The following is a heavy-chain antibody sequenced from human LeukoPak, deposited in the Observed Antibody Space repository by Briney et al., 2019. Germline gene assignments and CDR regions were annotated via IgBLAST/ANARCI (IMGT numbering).Heavy chain of an antibody. CDR2: IYSGGST. J-gene: IGHJ4*02. CDR3: ASARYYDFWSGRGSEYYFDY. D-gene: IGHD3-3*01. Sequence: PGGSLRLSCAASGFTVSSNYMSWVRQAPGKGLEWVSVIYSGGSTYYADSVKGRLTISRDNSKNTLYLQMNSLRAEDTAVYYCASARYYDFWSGRGSEYYFDYWGQGTLVTVSS. V-gene: IGHV3-53*01. CDR1: GFTVSSNY.